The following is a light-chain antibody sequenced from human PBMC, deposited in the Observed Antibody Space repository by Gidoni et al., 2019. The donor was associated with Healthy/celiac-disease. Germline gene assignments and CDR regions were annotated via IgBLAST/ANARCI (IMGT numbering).Light chain of an antibody. CDR2: DAS. CDR3: QQRSNWPPLT. V-gene: IGKV3-11*01. CDR1: QSVSSY. J-gene: IGKJ4*01. Sequence: DIVFPPSPATLSLSPGERATLSCRASQSVSSYLAWYQQKPGQAPRLLIYDASNRATGIPARFSGSGSGTDFTLTISSLEPEDFAVYYCQQRSNWPPLTFGGGTKVEIK.